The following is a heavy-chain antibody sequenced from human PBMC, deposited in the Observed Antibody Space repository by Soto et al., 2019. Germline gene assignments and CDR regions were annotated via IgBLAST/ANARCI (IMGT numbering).Heavy chain of an antibody. CDR2: IIPIFGTA. CDR1: GGTFSSYA. CDR3: ARATQMVPEKPKNYYYGMDV. J-gene: IGHJ6*02. D-gene: IGHD6-13*01. V-gene: IGHV1-69*13. Sequence: SLKVSCKASGGTFSSYAISWVRQAPGQGLEWMGGIIPIFGTANYAQKFQGRVTITADESTSTAYMELSSLRSEDTAVYYCARATQMVPEKPKNYYYGMDVWGQGTTVTVSS.